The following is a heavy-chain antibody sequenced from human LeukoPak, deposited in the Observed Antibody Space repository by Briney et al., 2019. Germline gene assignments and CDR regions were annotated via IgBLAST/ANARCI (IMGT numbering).Heavy chain of an antibody. CDR1: GFTFSSYW. V-gene: IGHV3-7*01. D-gene: IGHD7-27*01. CDR2: IKNDGSEE. CDR3: ARAIQGSAVDTGDR. Sequence: GGSLRLSCAASGFTFSSYWMRWVRQAPGKGVEGVANIKNDGSEEYYVDSVKGRFTISRDNAKNSLFLQMNSLTVEDTAVYYCARAIQGSAVDTGDRWGQGTLVTVCS. J-gene: IGHJ4*02.